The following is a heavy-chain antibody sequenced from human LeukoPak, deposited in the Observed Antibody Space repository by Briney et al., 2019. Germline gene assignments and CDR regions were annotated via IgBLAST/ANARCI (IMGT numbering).Heavy chain of an antibody. D-gene: IGHD6-19*01. Sequence: GGALRLPCPASGFTFRSYGMHCVRQAPVQGLDGVAFLWYDVSNKYYADAVNGLFTSSRDNSKNAQYLQVNCVRAEDTAVYYCARDLGFLAVAGPLEYWGQGTLVTVSS. CDR2: LWYDVSNK. CDR3: ARDLGFLAVAGPLEY. V-gene: IGHV3-33*01. CDR1: GFTFRSYG. J-gene: IGHJ4*02.